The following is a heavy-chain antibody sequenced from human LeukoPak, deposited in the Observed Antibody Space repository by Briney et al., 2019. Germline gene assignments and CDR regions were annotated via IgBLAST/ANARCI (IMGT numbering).Heavy chain of an antibody. CDR2: ISGSGGNT. Sequence: GGSLRLSCAASGFTFSSYAMSWVRQAPGKGLEWVSAISGSGGNTYYADSVKGRFTISRDKTKNTVDLQMNSLRAEDTAIYYCARDGSSSSYYFDYWGQGTLVTVSS. J-gene: IGHJ4*02. CDR3: ARDGSSSSYYFDY. D-gene: IGHD6-13*01. CDR1: GFTFSSYA. V-gene: IGHV3-23*01.